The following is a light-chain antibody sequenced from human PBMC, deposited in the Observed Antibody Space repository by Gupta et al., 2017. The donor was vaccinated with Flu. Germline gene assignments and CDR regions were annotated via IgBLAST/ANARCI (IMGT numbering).Light chain of an antibody. J-gene: IGKJ1*01. CDR3: QERYSPPPLWT. Sequence: DIQMTQSPSSLSASIGDRVTIACRASQSISNYLNWYQQKPGKAPKLLIYIASTLQSGVPSRFTGSGSGTDFTLTINSRQPEDFATYYCQERYSPPPLWTLGQGTKVEIK. CDR1: QSISNY. CDR2: IAS. V-gene: IGKV1-39*01.